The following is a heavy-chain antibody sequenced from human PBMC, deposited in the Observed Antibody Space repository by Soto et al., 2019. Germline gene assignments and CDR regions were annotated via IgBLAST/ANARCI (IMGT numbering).Heavy chain of an antibody. CDR3: TRGAWGYAFDV. D-gene: IGHD3-16*01. J-gene: IGHJ3*01. CDR2: IHYTEST. Sequence: QVQLQQSGPGLVKPSQTLSLTCTVSGGSISSGGYYWTWIRQHPGKGLEWIGYIHYTESTYYNPSLKGRVIVSIDTSKNQFSLRLSSVTAADTAVYYCTRGAWGYAFDVWGQGTMVAVSS. CDR1: GGSISSGGYY. V-gene: IGHV4-31*03.